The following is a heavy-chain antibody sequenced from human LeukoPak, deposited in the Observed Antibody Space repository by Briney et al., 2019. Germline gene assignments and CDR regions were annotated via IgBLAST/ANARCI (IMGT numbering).Heavy chain of an antibody. J-gene: IGHJ4*02. CDR2: IYYSGNT. V-gene: IGHV4-59*01. D-gene: IGHD2-2*01. CDR3: AADRNTIKWSFY. Sequence: SETLSLTCTVSGDSIDTYYWSWIRQPPGKGLEWIGYIYYSGNTNYNPSLKSRVTISVDRSKNQFSLSLNSVDAADTAVYYCAADRNTIKWSFYWGQGTLVTVSP. CDR1: GDSIDTYY.